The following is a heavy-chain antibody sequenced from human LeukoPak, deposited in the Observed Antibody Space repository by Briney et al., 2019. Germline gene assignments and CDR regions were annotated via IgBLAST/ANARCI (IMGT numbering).Heavy chain of an antibody. V-gene: IGHV4-34*01. D-gene: IGHD5-24*01. CDR3: ARGPWLPLENCFDY. CDR1: GGSFSGYY. CDR2: INHSGST. J-gene: IGHJ4*02. Sequence: PSETLSLTCAVYGGSFSGYYWSWIRQPPGEGLEWIEEINHSGSTNYNPSLKSRVTISVDTSKNQSSLKLSSVTAADTAVYYCARGPWLPLENCFDYWGQGTLVTVSS.